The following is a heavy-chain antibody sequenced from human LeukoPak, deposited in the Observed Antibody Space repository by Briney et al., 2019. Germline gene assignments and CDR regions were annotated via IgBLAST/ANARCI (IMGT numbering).Heavy chain of an antibody. D-gene: IGHD3-10*01. CDR2: INPNSGGA. J-gene: IGHJ3*02. V-gene: IGHV1-2*02. CDR1: GYTFTGYY. Sequence: GASVKVSCKASGYTFTGYYMHWVRQAPGQGLEWMGWINPNSGGANYAQKFQGRVTMTRDTSISTAYMELSRLRSDDTAVYYCARDLKGRYYYGSGSYSSDAFDIWGQGTMVTVSS. CDR3: ARDLKGRYYYGSGSYSSDAFDI.